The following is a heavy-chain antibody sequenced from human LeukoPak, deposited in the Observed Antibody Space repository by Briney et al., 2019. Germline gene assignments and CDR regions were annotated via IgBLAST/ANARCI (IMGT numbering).Heavy chain of an antibody. CDR2: ISSSSSYI. CDR3: AREELSYYDAFDI. CDR1: GFTFSTYS. D-gene: IGHD3-16*02. V-gene: IGHV3-21*01. Sequence: PGGSLRLSCAASGFTFSTYSVNWVRQAPGKGLEWVSSISSSSSYIYYADSVKGRFTISRDNAKNSLYLQMNSLRAEDTAVYYCAREELSYYDAFDIWGQGTMVTVSS. J-gene: IGHJ3*02.